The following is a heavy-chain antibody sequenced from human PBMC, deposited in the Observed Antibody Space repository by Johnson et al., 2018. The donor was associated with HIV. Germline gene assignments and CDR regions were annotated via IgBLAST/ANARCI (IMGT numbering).Heavy chain of an antibody. J-gene: IGHJ3*01. V-gene: IGHV3-20*04. D-gene: IGHD3-22*01. Sequence: MQLVESGGGVVRPGGSLRISCAASGFTFDDYGMSWVRQVPGKGLEWVSGINWNGDNTGYADSLKGRFTISRDNAKNSLYLQMNSLEAEDTALYYCARFLGYYDSNGYYFGDGFDVWGLGTMVTVSS. CDR1: GFTFDDYG. CDR2: INWNGDNT. CDR3: ARFLGYYDSNGYYFGDGFDV.